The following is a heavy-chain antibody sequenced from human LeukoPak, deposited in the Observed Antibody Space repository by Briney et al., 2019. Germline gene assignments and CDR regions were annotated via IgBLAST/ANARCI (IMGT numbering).Heavy chain of an antibody. D-gene: IGHD3-22*01. J-gene: IGHJ5*02. CDR2: IYTSGST. Sequence: SETLPLTCTVSGGSISSYYWSWIRQPAGKGLEWIGRIYTSGSTNYNPSLKSRVTMSVDTSKNQFSLKLSSVTAADTAVYYCARDQPPFITMIVVVPPGWFDPWGQGTLVTVSS. CDR3: ARDQPPFITMIVVVPPGWFDP. V-gene: IGHV4-4*07. CDR1: GGSISSYY.